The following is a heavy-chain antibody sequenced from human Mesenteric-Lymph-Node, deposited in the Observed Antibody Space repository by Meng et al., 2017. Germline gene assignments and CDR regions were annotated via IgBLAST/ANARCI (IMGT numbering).Heavy chain of an antibody. CDR2: IWYDGSNK. Sequence: GGSLRLSCAASGFTFSSYGMHWVRQAPGKGLEWVAVIWYDGSNKYYADSVKGRFTISRDYSKNTLYLQMNSLRAEDTAVYYCARGPYSSSPPPNVSYVFKRRRSYQWASWGQGTLVTVSS. J-gene: IGHJ5*02. V-gene: IGHV3-33*01. CDR3: ARGPYSSSPPPNVSYVFKRRRSYQWAS. D-gene: IGHD6-13*01. CDR1: GFTFSSYG.